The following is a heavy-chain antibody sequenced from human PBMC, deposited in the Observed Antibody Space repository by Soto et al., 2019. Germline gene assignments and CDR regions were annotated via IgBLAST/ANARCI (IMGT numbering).Heavy chain of an antibody. Sequence: SETLSLTCNVSGGSISSGAYYWSWNRQHPGKGLEWIGYIYYSGSTFYNPSLKSRVTISLDTSKNQFSLKVRSVTAADTAVYHCARVIRASYNGFDPWGQGTPVPVSS. V-gene: IGHV4-31*03. D-gene: IGHD2-21*01. CDR2: IYYSGST. J-gene: IGHJ5*02. CDR3: ARVIRASYNGFDP. CDR1: GGSISSGAYY.